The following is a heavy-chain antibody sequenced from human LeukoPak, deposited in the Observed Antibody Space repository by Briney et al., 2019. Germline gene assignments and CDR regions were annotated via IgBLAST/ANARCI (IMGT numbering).Heavy chain of an antibody. Sequence: PGGSLRLSCAASGFTFSNYWMTWVRQAPGKGLEWVSVIYSGGSTYYADSVKGRFTISRDNSKNTLYLQMNSLRAEDTAVYYCARDRLSGSYYGVDYWGQGTLVTVSS. CDR2: IYSGGST. CDR1: GFTFSNYW. J-gene: IGHJ4*02. D-gene: IGHD1-26*01. CDR3: ARDRLSGSYYGVDY. V-gene: IGHV3-53*01.